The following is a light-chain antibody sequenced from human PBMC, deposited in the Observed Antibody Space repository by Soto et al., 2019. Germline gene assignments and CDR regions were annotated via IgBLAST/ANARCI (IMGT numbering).Light chain of an antibody. CDR2: AAS. Sequence: EIVLTQSPGTLSLSPGQRATLSCRASQSVSSRYLAWYQQKPGQAPRLLIYAASSRATGIPDRFSGSGSGTDFTLTISRLEPDDFAVYYCQQYGSSLPYTFGQGTKLEIK. J-gene: IGKJ2*01. CDR3: QQYGSSLPYT. V-gene: IGKV3-20*01. CDR1: QSVSSRY.